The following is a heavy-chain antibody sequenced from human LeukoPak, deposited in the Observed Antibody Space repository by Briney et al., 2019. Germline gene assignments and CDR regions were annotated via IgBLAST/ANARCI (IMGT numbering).Heavy chain of an antibody. D-gene: IGHD2-2*01. CDR2: VRHDGNSK. V-gene: IGHV3-30*02. J-gene: IGHJ4*02. CDR3: AKDHLGYCTSTSCSHFEF. CDR1: GLTISNYG. Sequence: GRSLRLSCAASGLTISNYGMHWVRQAPGKGLEWVAFVRHDGNSKYYADSVKGRFTVSRDNSKNTLYLQMSSLRVDDTAVYYCAKDHLGYCTSTSCSHFEFWGQGSLVTVSS.